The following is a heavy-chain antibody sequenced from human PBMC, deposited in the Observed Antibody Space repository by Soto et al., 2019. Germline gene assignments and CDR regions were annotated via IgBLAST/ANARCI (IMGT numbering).Heavy chain of an antibody. CDR3: ARHSPLLLRYFDRSHPFDY. V-gene: IGHV4-59*08. CDR1: GGSISSYY. Sequence: PSETLSLTCTVSGGSISSYYWSWIRQPPGKGLEWIGYIYYSGSTNYNPSLKSRVTISVDTSKNQFSLKLSSVTAADTAVYYCARHSPLLLRYFDRSHPFDYWGQGTLVTVSS. D-gene: IGHD3-9*01. CDR2: IYYSGST. J-gene: IGHJ4*02.